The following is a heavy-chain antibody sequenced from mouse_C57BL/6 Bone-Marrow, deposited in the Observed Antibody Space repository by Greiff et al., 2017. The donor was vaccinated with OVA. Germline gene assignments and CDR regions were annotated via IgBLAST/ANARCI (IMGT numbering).Heavy chain of an antibody. J-gene: IGHJ2*01. CDR3: ARVHYGSSSLDY. CDR2: IYPRSGNT. CDR1: GYTFTSYG. V-gene: IGHV1-81*01. D-gene: IGHD1-1*01. Sequence: QVQLQQSGAELARPGASVKLSCKASGYTFTSYGISWVKQRTGQGLEWIGEIYPRSGNTYYNEKFKGKATLTADKSSSTAYMEIRNLTSEDSAVYFCARVHYGSSSLDYWGQGTTLTVSS.